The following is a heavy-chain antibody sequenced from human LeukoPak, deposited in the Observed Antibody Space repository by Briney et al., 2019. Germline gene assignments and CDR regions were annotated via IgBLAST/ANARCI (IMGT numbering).Heavy chain of an antibody. Sequence: PSGTLSLTCAVSGGSISSSNWWSWVRQPPGKGLGWIGEIYHGGSTNYNPSLKSRVTISVDNSKNQFSLKLSAVTAADTAVYYCARVRGYGRDYYYYYMDVWGKGTTVTVSS. CDR2: IYHGGST. J-gene: IGHJ6*03. CDR1: GGSISSSNW. V-gene: IGHV4-4*02. CDR3: ARVRGYGRDYYYYYMDV. D-gene: IGHD5-18*01.